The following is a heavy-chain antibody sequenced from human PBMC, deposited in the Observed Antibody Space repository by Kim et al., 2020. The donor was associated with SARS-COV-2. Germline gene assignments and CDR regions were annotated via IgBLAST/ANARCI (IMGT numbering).Heavy chain of an antibody. CDR1: GFTFSSYE. D-gene: IGHD5-18*01. V-gene: IGHV3-48*03. CDR3: AREGQLWGSTPNWFDP. J-gene: IGHJ5*02. CDR2: ISSSGSTI. Sequence: GGSLRLSCAASGFTFSSYEMNWVRQAPGKGLEWVSYISSSGSTIYYADSVKGRFTISRDNAKNSLYLQMNSLRAEDTAVYYCAREGQLWGSTPNWFDPWGQGTLVTVSS.